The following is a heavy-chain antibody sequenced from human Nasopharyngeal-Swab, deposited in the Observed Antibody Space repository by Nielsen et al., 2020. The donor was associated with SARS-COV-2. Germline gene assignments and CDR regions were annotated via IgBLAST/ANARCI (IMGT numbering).Heavy chain of an antibody. J-gene: IGHJ4*02. CDR1: VYIFTSYD. CDR2: IGAYNGNT. Sequence: SVNVSCKASVYIFTSYDLSWVRQARAKGIAWMGWIGAYNGNTNYAQKFQDRVTMTTDTSKSTVYMELRSLRSDDTAVYYCARHGVAEDYWGQGTLVTVSS. CDR3: ARHGVAEDY. V-gene: IGHV1-18*01. D-gene: IGHD3-3*01.